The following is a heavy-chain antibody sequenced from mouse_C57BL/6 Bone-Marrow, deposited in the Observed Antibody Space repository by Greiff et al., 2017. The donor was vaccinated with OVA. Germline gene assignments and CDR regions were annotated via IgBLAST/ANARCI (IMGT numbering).Heavy chain of an antibody. CDR3: TRDGDYYAYYFDY. CDR2: ISSGGDYI. V-gene: IGHV5-9-1*02. J-gene: IGHJ2*02. D-gene: IGHD1-1*01. Sequence: EVKLVESGEGLVKPGGSLKLSCAASGFTFSSYAMSWVRQTPEKRLEWVAYISSGGDYIYYAEPVKGRFTISRDNSRNPFSLQMSSLKSENTAMYYGTRDGDYYAYYFDYWGQGTSLTVSS. CDR1: GFTFSSYA.